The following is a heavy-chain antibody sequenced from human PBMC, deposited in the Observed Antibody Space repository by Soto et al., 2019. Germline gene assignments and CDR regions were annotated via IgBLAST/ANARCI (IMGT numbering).Heavy chain of an antibody. V-gene: IGHV4-31*01. Sequence: QVQLQESGPGLVKPSQTLSLTCTVSGGSISSGGYYWSWLRQHPGKGLEWIGYIYYSGSTYYNPSLKGLVTIYVDRSKNVFSLRLGCVTGADTAVYYCVRDVGGGCDWRGGRWDGDAFDIWGKGTMVTVSS. CDR2: IYYSGST. D-gene: IGHD5-12*01. CDR1: GGSISSGGYY. CDR3: VRDVGGGCDWRGGRWDGDAFDI. J-gene: IGHJ3*02.